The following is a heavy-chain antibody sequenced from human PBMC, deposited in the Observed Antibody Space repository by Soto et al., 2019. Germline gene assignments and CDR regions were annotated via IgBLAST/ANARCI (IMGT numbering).Heavy chain of an antibody. CDR2: IYYSGST. J-gene: IGHJ4*02. D-gene: IGHD3-3*01. V-gene: IGHV4-31*03. CDR3: ARFTIFGVVNLDY. Sequence: PSEALSLTCTVSGGSISRGGYYWSWIRQHPGKGLEWIGYIYYSGSTYYNPSLKSRVTISVDTSKNQFSLKLSSVTAADTAVYYCARFTIFGVVNLDYWGQGTLVTVSS. CDR1: GGSISRGGYY.